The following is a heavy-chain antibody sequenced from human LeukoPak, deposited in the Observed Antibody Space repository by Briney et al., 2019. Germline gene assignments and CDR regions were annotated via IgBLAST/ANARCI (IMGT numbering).Heavy chain of an antibody. Sequence: GASVKVSCKPFEYTYTPSFMNWLGQAPGQRLEWRGWSNPNSGGPNYGQNFQGRVNITRDKSISTAFMELSRLKSDDTAVYYCARDWDDCGDYAGDYWAQGTLDTVSS. J-gene: IGHJ4*02. D-gene: IGHD4-17*01. V-gene: IGHV1-2*02. CDR3: ARDWDDCGDYAGDY. CDR2: SNPNSGGP. CDR1: EYTYTPSF.